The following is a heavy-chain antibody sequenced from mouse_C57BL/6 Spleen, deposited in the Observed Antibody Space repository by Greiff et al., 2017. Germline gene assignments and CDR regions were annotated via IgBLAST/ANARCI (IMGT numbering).Heavy chain of an antibody. V-gene: IGHV1-82*01. CDR3: AKGGYDDRGVDY. CDR1: GYAFSSSW. CDR2: IYPGDGDT. J-gene: IGHJ2*01. D-gene: IGHD2-2*01. Sequence: QVQLQQSGPELVKPGASVKISCKASGYAFSSSWMNWVKQRPGKGLEWIGRIYPGDGDTNYNGKFKGKATLTADKSSSTAYMQLSSLTSEDSAVYFCAKGGYDDRGVDYWGQGTTLTVSS.